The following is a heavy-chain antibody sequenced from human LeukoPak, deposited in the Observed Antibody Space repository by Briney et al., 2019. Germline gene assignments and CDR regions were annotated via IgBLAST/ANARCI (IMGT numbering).Heavy chain of an antibody. V-gene: IGHV3-30*02. CDR2: IRYDRSNK. D-gene: IGHD1-26*01. Sequence: GGSLRLSCAASGFTFSSYGMHWVRQAPGKGLEWVAFIRYDRSNKYYADSVKGRFTISRDNSKNTLYLQMNSLRAEDTAVYYCAKDSIVGAREIDYWGQGTLVTVSS. CDR1: GFTFSSYG. CDR3: AKDSIVGAREIDY. J-gene: IGHJ4*02.